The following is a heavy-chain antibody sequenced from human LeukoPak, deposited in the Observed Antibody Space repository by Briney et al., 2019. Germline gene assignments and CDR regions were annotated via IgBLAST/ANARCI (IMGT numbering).Heavy chain of an antibody. CDR3: ARDPATVIVVADSATHPVGY. D-gene: IGHD3-22*01. CDR1: GFTFSSYS. V-gene: IGHV3-21*01. J-gene: IGHJ4*02. CDR2: ISSSSSYI. Sequence: PGGSLRLSCAASGFTFSSYSMNWVRQAPGKGLEWVSSISSSSSYIYYADSVKGRFTISRDNAKNSLYLQMNSLRAEDTAVYYCARDPATVIVVADSATHPVGYWGQGTLVTVSS.